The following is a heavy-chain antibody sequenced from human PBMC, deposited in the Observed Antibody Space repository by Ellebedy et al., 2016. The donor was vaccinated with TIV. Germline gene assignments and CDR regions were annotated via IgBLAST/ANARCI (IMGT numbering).Heavy chain of an antibody. Sequence: GESLKISCEASGFTFSTHSMNWVRQAPGKGPEWVSSISPSGSYIFYAESVKGRFTISRDNAQNTLFLQMNSLRVEDTAVYYCARGWSTPDSWGQGTLVIVSS. V-gene: IGHV3-21*06. CDR3: ARGWSTPDS. CDR1: GFTFSTHS. J-gene: IGHJ4*02. D-gene: IGHD2-15*01. CDR2: ISPSGSYI.